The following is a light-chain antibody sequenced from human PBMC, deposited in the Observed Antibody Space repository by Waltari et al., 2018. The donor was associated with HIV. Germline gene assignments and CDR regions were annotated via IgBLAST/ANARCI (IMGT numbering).Light chain of an antibody. V-gene: IGLV1-51*01. CDR2: DNN. CDR3: GTWDTSLSGAV. Sequence: SVLTQPPSVSAAPGQKVTISCSGTSSHIWNDYGPWYQHLPGAAPKLLIYDNNQRPSGIPDRFSGSKSGTSATLAITGLQTGDEADYYCGTWDTSLSGAVFGGGTKLTVL. J-gene: IGLJ3*02. CDR1: SSHIWNDY.